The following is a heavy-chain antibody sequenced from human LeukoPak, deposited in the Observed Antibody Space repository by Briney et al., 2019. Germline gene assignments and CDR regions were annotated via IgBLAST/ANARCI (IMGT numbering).Heavy chain of an antibody. J-gene: IGHJ3*01. CDR2: ISSSGTTI. CDR3: ARNYFDTSGLDTLDV. V-gene: IGHV3-11*04. Sequence: GGSLRLSCAASGFTFSAYYMSWIRQAPGKGLEWVLYISSSGTTIYYADSVKGRFTISRDNAKNSLYLQLNSLRVEDTAVYYCARNYFDTSGLDTLDVSGQGTMVTVAS. CDR1: GFTFSAYY. D-gene: IGHD3-22*01.